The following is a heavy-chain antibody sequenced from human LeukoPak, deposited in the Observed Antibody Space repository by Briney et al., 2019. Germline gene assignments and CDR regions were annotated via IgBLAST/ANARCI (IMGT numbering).Heavy chain of an antibody. CDR2: NYSGGST. Sequence: GGSLRLSCAASGFTVSSNYMSWVRQAPGKGLGWVSVNYSGGSTYYADSVKGRFTISRDNSKNTLYLQMNSLRAEDTAVYYCARDYYDSSGAGSLWGQGTLVTVSS. D-gene: IGHD3-22*01. J-gene: IGHJ4*02. CDR3: ARDYYDSSGAGSL. CDR1: GFTVSSNY. V-gene: IGHV3-66*02.